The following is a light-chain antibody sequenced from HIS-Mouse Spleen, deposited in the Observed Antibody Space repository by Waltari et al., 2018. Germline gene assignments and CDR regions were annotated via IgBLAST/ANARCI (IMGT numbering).Light chain of an antibody. CDR3: MQGTHWPMYT. V-gene: IGKV2-30*01. CDR1: QSLVYSAGNTY. Sequence: DVVMTQSPLSLPVTLGQPASISCRSSQSLVYSAGNTYLYWFQQRPGQSPRRLIYKVSNRDSGVPDRFSGSGSGTDFTLKISRVEAEDVGVYYCMQGTHWPMYTFGQGTKLEIK. CDR2: KVS. J-gene: IGKJ2*01.